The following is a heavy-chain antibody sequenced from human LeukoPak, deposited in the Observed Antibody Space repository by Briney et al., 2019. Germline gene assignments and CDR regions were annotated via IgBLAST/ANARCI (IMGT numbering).Heavy chain of an antibody. CDR3: AKGKDYYDSSGYYNWFDP. CDR2: IRYDGSNK. J-gene: IGHJ5*02. CDR1: GFTFSSYG. Sequence: PGGSLRLSCAASGFTFSSYGMHWVRQAPGKGLEWVAFIRYDGSNKYYADSVKGRFTISRDNSKNTLYLQMNSLRAEDTAVYYCAKGKDYYDSSGYYNWFDPWGQGTLVTVSS. D-gene: IGHD3-22*01. V-gene: IGHV3-30*02.